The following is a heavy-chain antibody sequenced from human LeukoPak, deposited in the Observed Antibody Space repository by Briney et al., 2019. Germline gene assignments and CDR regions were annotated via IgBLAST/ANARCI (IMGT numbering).Heavy chain of an antibody. CDR1: GGSFSGYY. Sequence: SETLSLTCAVYGGSFSGYYWSWIRQPPGKGLEWIGEINHSGSTNYNPSLKSRVTISVDTSKNQFSLKLSSVTAADTAVYYCARASKRWHLYSYGTPFDYWGQGTLVIVSS. CDR2: INHSGST. V-gene: IGHV4-34*01. CDR3: ARASKRWHLYSYGTPFDY. D-gene: IGHD5-18*01. J-gene: IGHJ4*02.